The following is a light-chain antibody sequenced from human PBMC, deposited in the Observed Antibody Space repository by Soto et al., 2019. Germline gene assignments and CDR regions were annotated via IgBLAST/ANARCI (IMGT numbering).Light chain of an antibody. V-gene: IGKV1-5*01. J-gene: IGKJ4*01. Sequence: DIQMTRSPSTLSPSVGDRVAITCRASQSIRNWLAWYQQKPGKPPKLLILNASTLGSGVPSRFSGSGSGTEFTLTISGLQPDDFATYYCQQLNNYPLTFGGGTKVDIK. CDR2: NAS. CDR3: QQLNNYPLT. CDR1: QSIRNW.